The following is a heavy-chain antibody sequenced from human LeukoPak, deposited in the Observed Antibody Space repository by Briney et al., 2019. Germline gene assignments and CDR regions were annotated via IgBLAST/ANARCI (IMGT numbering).Heavy chain of an antibody. D-gene: IGHD3-9*01. CDR3: TTVKNRILRSFDWLLPPDY. V-gene: IGHV3-15*01. J-gene: IGHJ4*02. Sequence: PGGSLRLSCAASGFTFTNAWMYWVRQAPGKGLEWVGHIKSKTDGGTTDYAAPVKGRFTISRDDSTDTLYLQMNSLKTEDTAVYYCTTVKNRILRSFDWLLPPDYWGQGTLVTVSS. CDR2: IKSKTDGGTT. CDR1: GFTFTNAW.